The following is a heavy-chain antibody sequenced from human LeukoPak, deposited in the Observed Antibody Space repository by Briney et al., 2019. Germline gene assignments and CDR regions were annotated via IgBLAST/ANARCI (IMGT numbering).Heavy chain of an antibody. CDR3: ARAGYDSSGYYKGNDAFDI. V-gene: IGHV1-46*01. CDR1: GYTFTGYY. CDR2: INPSGGST. D-gene: IGHD3-22*01. Sequence: ASVKVSCKASGYTFTGYYMHWMRQAPGQGLEWMGIINPSGGSTSYAQKFQGRVTMTRDMSTSTVYMELSSLRSEDTAVYYCARAGYDSSGYYKGNDAFDIWGQGTMVTVSS. J-gene: IGHJ3*02.